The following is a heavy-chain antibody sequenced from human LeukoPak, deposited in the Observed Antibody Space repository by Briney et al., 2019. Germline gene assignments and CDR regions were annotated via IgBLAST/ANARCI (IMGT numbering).Heavy chain of an antibody. CDR2: ISGSGGST. CDR3: AKDGDSSGWALYCQH. CDR1: GFTFSSYA. J-gene: IGHJ1*01. V-gene: IGHV3-23*01. Sequence: GGSLRLSCAASGFTFSSYAMSWVRQAPGKGLEWVSAISGSGGSTYYADSVKGRFTISRDNSKNTLYLQMNSLRAEDTAVYSCAKDGDSSGWALYCQHWGQGTLVTVSS. D-gene: IGHD6-19*01.